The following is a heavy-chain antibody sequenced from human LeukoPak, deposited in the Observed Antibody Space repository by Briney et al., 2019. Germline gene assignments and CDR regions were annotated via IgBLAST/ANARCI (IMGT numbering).Heavy chain of an antibody. CDR3: ARIIIAVAGPRSGYFDY. J-gene: IGHJ4*02. CDR2: IIPILGIA. CDR1: GGTFSSYA. D-gene: IGHD6-19*01. V-gene: IGHV1-69*04. Sequence: SVKVSYKASGGTFSSYAISWVRQAPGQGLEWMGRIIPILGIANYAQKFQGRVTITADKSTSTAYMELSSLRPEDTAVYYCARIIIAVAGPRSGYFDYWGQGTLVTVSS.